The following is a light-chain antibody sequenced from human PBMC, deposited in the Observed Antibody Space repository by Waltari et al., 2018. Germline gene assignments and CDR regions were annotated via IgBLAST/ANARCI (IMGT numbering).Light chain of an antibody. V-gene: IGKV1D-16*01. J-gene: IGKJ1*01. CDR3: QQYNSYSWT. CDR1: QDISIW. CDR2: DAS. Sequence: DIQMTQSPTSVSASVGDRVSITCRASQDISIWVAWYQQQPGKAPKFLIYDASTLQSGVPSRFSGRGSGTDFTLTISSLQPEDFATYYCQQYNSYSWTFGQGTKVEIK.